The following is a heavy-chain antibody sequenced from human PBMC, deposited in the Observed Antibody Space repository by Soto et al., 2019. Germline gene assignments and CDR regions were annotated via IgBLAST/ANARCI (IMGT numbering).Heavy chain of an antibody. CDR1: GFTFSSYG. J-gene: IGHJ4*02. CDR2: IWYDGSNK. D-gene: IGHD2-15*01. V-gene: IGHV3-33*01. Sequence: QVQLVESGGGVVQPGRSLRLSCAASGFTFSSYGMHWVRQAPGKGLEWVAVIWYDGSNKYYADSVKGRFTISRDNSKNKLYLQMNSLRAEDTAVYYCAREELGYCSGGSCHNFDYWGQGTLVTVSS. CDR3: AREELGYCSGGSCHNFDY.